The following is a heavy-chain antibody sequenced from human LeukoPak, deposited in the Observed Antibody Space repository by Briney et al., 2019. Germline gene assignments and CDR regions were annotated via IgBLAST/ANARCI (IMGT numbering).Heavy chain of an antibody. Sequence: SETLSLTCAVSGGSINSHYWGWIRQPPGRGLQWIGDIYSTGKNNYNPSLKSRVTISLDTSKSHLSLNLTSVLAADTAIYYCVRRDTGWNYFDYWGQGILVTVSS. CDR1: GGSINSHY. CDR2: IYSTGKN. D-gene: IGHD6-19*01. CDR3: VRRDTGWNYFDY. V-gene: IGHV4-4*08. J-gene: IGHJ4*02.